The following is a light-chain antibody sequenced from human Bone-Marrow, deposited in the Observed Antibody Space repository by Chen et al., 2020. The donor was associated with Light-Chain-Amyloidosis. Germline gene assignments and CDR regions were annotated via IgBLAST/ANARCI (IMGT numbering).Light chain of an antibody. V-gene: IGKV3-20*01. Sequence: EIVLKQSLGTLSLSPGEGANLACRASHTISSNYLTWYQQKFGQAPRLLIYGSSSRATGIPDRFTGSVSGTDFTLTINRLEPEDFAMYYCQQYGTSPLTFGGGTKVEIK. CDR3: QQYGTSPLT. J-gene: IGKJ4*01. CDR1: HTISSNY. CDR2: GSS.